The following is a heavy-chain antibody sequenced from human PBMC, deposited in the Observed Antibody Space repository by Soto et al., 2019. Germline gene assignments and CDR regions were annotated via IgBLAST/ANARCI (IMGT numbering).Heavy chain of an antibody. CDR3: AKALSGDFDAFDI. J-gene: IGHJ3*02. CDR2: ISGSGGST. Sequence: GGSLRLSCAASGFTFSNYAMSWVRQAPGKGLEWVSSISGSGGSTHYADSVEGRFTISRDNYQNTLYLQMNSLRAEDTTVYYCAKALSGDFDAFDIWGQGTMVTVSS. CDR1: GFTFSNYA. D-gene: IGHD4-17*01. V-gene: IGHV3-23*01.